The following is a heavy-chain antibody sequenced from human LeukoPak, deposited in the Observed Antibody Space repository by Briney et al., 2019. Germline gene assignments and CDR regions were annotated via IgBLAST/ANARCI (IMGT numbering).Heavy chain of an antibody. V-gene: IGHV4-59*01. CDR1: GGSISSYY. CDR3: AGDSTVVTPGGFYYGMDV. CDR2: IYYSGST. Sequence: PSETLSLTCTVSGGSISSYYWSWIRQPPGKGLEWIGYIYYSGSTNYNPSLKSRVTISVDTSKNQFSLKLSSVTAADTAVYYCAGDSTVVTPGGFYYGMDVWGQGTTVTVSS. J-gene: IGHJ6*02. D-gene: IGHD4-23*01.